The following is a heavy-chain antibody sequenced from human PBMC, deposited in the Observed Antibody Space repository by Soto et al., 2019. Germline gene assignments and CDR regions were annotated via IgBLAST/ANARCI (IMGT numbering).Heavy chain of an antibody. Sequence: QVQLQESGPGLVKPSQTLSLTCTVSGGSISSGNYYWSWIRQPPGKGLEWIGFISYSGSTCYNASLKSRVTISVDTSKYQCSLNLSFVTAADTAVYYCATMGTPATGLYYFDYWGQGTLVTVSS. J-gene: IGHJ4*02. CDR1: GGSISSGNYY. CDR2: ISYSGST. V-gene: IGHV4-30-4*01. CDR3: ATMGTPATGLYYFDY. D-gene: IGHD1-7*01.